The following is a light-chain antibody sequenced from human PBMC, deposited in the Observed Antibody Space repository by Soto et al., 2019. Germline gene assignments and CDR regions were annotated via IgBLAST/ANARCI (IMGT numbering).Light chain of an antibody. CDR3: QHYNSWSPT. V-gene: IGKV3-15*01. J-gene: IGKJ4*02. CDR1: QSVRSN. CDR2: EAS. Sequence: EIVMTQSPVTLSVSVGERATISCRASQSVRSNLAWYQQKPGQAPRLLMYEASTRDTGIPARFSGSGSGTEFTLTISSLQSEDFALYYCQHYNSWSPTFGGGTKVDIK.